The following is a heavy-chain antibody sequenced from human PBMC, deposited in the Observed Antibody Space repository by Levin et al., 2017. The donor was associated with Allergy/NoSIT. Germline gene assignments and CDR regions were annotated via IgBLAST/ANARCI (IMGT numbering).Heavy chain of an antibody. CDR2: ISSESTST. D-gene: IGHD4/OR15-4a*01. CDR1: GFTFSDHY. V-gene: IGHV3-11*05. CDR3: ARGAGPLFDP. Sequence: LSLTCAGSGFTFSDHYMSWIRQAPGKGLEWVSYISSESTSTYYADSVKARFTTSRDNAKNSLYLQMNSLRAEDTAVYYCARGAGPLFDPWGQGTLVTVSS. J-gene: IGHJ5*02.